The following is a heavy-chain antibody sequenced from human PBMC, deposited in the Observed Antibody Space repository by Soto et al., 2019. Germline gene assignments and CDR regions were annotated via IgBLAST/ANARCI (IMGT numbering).Heavy chain of an antibody. CDR2: ISGGGEST. Sequence: EVQLLESGGGWVKPGGSLRLSCAASGFTFSTNSMTWVRKAPGKGLEWVCGISGGGESTHYADSVKGRFTISRDNSKNMVYLQMNSLTADVTAVYFCSKWDGYGDQWGQGTLVTVSS. CDR1: GFTFSTNS. J-gene: IGHJ5*02. D-gene: IGHD5-12*01. CDR3: SKWDGYGDQ. V-gene: IGHV3-23*01.